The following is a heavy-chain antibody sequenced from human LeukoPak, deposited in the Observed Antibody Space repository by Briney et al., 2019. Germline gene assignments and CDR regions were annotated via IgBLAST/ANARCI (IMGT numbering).Heavy chain of an antibody. CDR3: VRRPPIIGVVIIGDDFDI. Sequence: PSQTLSLTCTVSGGSLSRGVYYWSWVRQPPGEGLEWIGYHYYSGSTYHDPSLKSRVTISVDSAEIQFSLNLSSVTAADTALYYCVRRPPIIGVVIIGDDFDIWGQGTMVTVSS. CDR2: HYYSGST. J-gene: IGHJ3*02. V-gene: IGHV4-30-4*01. CDR1: GGSLSRGVYY. D-gene: IGHD3-3*01.